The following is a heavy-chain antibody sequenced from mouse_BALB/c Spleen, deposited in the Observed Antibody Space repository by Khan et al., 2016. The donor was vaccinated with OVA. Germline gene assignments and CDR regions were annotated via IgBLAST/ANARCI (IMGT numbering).Heavy chain of an antibody. Sequence: EVELVESGGDLVKPGGSLKLSCAASGFTFSSYSMSWVRQIPDKRLEWVATISSAGDYTYYPDSVKGRFTISRDNAKNTLYLQMSSLKSEDTAMYYCASHLTGTFGYWGQGTLVTVSA. CDR3: ASHLTGTFGY. CDR1: GFTFSSYS. D-gene: IGHD4-1*01. V-gene: IGHV5-6*01. CDR2: ISSAGDYT. J-gene: IGHJ3*01.